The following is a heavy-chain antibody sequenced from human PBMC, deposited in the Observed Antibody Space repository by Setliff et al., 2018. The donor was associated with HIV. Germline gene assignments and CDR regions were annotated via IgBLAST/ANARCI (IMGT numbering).Heavy chain of an antibody. V-gene: IGHV4-34*01. D-gene: IGHD3-10*01. Sequence: PSETLSLTCAVYGGSFSDNYWSWIRQPPGKGLDWIAEINHNGNINYNPSLKSRVTISMDPSKKQFSLKLSSVTAADTAVYYCARGSLYYGLGSHYLRSWFDPWAREPWSPSPQ. CDR3: ARGSLYYGLGSHYLRSWFDP. J-gene: IGHJ5*02. CDR1: GGSFSDNY. CDR2: INHNGNI.